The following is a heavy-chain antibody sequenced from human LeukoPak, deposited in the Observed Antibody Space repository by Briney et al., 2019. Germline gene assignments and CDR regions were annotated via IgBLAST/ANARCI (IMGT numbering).Heavy chain of an antibody. CDR3: SRESGPFCPFGY. Sequence: PSETLSLTCGVSGGSISGTNWWSWVRQPPGQGLEWIGEISLAGQTNYNPSLNGRVTMSLDKSSNQLSLHLTSVTAADTATYFCSRESGPFCPFGYWGQGTLVIVSS. CDR1: GGSISGTNW. J-gene: IGHJ4*02. D-gene: IGHD1-26*01. CDR2: ISLAGQT. V-gene: IGHV4/OR15-8*02.